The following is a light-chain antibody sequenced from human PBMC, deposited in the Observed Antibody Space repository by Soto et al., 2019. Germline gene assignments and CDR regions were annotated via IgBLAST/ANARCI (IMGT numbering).Light chain of an antibody. CDR1: QSVSRY. V-gene: IGKV1-39*01. CDR2: AAS. J-gene: IGKJ5*01. CDR3: QQSYITPPIT. Sequence: DVQMTQSPSSLSALVGDRVTITCRASQSVSRYLNWYQHKPGKAPELLINAASNLRSGVPSRFSGRGSGTDFTLTIDGLQPEDVAVYYCQQSYITPPITFGQGTRLEVK.